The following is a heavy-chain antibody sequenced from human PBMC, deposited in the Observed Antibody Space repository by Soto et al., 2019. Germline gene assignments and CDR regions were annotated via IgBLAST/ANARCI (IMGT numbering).Heavy chain of an antibody. Sequence: GGSLRLSCAASGFTFSSYGMHWVRQAPGKGLEWVAVISYDGSNKYYADSVKGRFTISRDNSKNTLYLQMNSLRAEDTAVYYCATILETYYYDSSGYYLPSLPLYWGQGTLVTVSS. V-gene: IGHV3-30*03. CDR3: ATILETYYYDSSGYYLPSLPLY. J-gene: IGHJ4*02. D-gene: IGHD3-22*01. CDR1: GFTFSSYG. CDR2: ISYDGSNK.